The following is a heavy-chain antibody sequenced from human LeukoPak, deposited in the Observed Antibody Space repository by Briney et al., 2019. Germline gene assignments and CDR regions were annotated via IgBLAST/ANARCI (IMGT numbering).Heavy chain of an antibody. V-gene: IGHV3-21*01. CDR3: AREDGSGSPNWFDP. Sequence: GGSLRLSCAASGFTFSSYSMNWVRQAPGKGLEWVSSISSSSSYIYYADSVKGRFTISRDSAKNSLYLQMNSLRAEDTAVYYCAREDGSGSPNWFDPWGQGTLVTVSS. CDR2: ISSSSSYI. J-gene: IGHJ5*02. CDR1: GFTFSSYS. D-gene: IGHD3-10*01.